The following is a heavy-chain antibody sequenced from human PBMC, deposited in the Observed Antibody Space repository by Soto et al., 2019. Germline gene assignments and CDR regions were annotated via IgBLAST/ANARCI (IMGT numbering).Heavy chain of an antibody. CDR3: ARARRSQYYYYGMDV. V-gene: IGHV4-59*01. J-gene: IGHJ6*02. CDR2: IYHSGST. Sequence: WTWIRQPPGRGPEWIGYIYHSGSTNYNPSLKSRVTISVDTSMNQFSLKLNSVTAADTAVYYCARARRSQYYYYGMDVWGPWTTVTVSS.